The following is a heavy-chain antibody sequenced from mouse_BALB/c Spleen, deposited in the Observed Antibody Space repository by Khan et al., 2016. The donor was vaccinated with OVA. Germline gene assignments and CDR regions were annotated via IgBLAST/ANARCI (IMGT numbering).Heavy chain of an antibody. V-gene: IGHV5-6*01. J-gene: IGHJ2*01. CDR1: GFPFSTYG. D-gene: IGHD1-1*01. Sequence: DVHLVESGGDLVKPGGSLKLSCAASGFPFSTYGMSWVRQTPDKRLEWVATISRSSSYTYYPDSVKGRFTISRDNAKNTLYLQMSSLKSEDTGMYYCARLLPSYFDYWGQGTTLTVSS. CDR2: ISRSSSYT. CDR3: ARLLPSYFDY.